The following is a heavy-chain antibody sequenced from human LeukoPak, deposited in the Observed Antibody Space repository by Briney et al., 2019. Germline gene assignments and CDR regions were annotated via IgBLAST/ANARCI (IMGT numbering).Heavy chain of an antibody. J-gene: IGHJ4*02. CDR1: GFTFSSYA. CDR3: AKDPDFWSGPFDY. V-gene: IGHV3-23*01. Sequence: GGSLRLSCAASGFTFSSYAMSWVRQAPGKGLEWVSAISGSGGSTYYADSVKGRFTISRDSSKNTLYLQMNSLRAEDTAVYYCAKDPDFWSGPFDYWGQGTLVTVSS. D-gene: IGHD3-3*01. CDR2: ISGSGGST.